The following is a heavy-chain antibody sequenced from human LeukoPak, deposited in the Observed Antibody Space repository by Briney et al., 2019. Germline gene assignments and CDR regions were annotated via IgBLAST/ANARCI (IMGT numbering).Heavy chain of an antibody. Sequence: PSETLSLTCAVYGGSFSNYYLSWVRQPPGMGLEWIGEITHHGSTNYNPSLKSRVTISVDMSNNQFSLRLTSVAAADTALYYCAPIFGDYSDFASWGQGPLVTVSS. CDR1: GGSFSNYY. CDR3: APIFGDYSDFAS. J-gene: IGHJ4*02. CDR2: ITHHGST. D-gene: IGHD4-17*01. V-gene: IGHV4-34*01.